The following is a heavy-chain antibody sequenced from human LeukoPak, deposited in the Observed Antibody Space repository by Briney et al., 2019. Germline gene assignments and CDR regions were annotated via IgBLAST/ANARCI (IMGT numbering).Heavy chain of an antibody. V-gene: IGHV3-9*03. CDR1: GFTFDDYA. J-gene: IGHJ6*04. CDR2: ISWNSGSI. D-gene: IGHD3-9*01. Sequence: GGSLRLSCAASGFTFDDYAMHWVRQAPGKGLELVSGISWNSGSIGYADSVKGRFTISRDNAKNSLYLQMNSLRAEDMALYYCAKDTVGLTLGGMDVWGKGTTVTVSS. CDR3: AKDTVGLTLGGMDV.